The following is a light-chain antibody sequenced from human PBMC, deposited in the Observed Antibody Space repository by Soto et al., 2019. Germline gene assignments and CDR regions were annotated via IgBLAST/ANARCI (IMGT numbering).Light chain of an antibody. CDR1: NIGSKS. J-gene: IGLJ2*01. CDR2: HDS. CDR3: QAWDRSSDVI. V-gene: IGLV3-21*02. Sequence: SYELTQPPSVSVAPGQTARIICGGNNIGSKSVHWYQQKAGQAPEVVVFHDSDRPSGIPDRFSGSKFGTTATLTISRVEAGDEADYYCQAWDRSSDVIFGGGTKLTVL.